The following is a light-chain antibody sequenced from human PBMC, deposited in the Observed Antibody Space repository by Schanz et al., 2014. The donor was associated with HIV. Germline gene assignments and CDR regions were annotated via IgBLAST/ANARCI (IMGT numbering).Light chain of an antibody. J-gene: IGKJ4*01. Sequence: EIVLTQSPGTLSLSPGDRATLSCRASQSVTSNYLAWYQQKPGQAPRIVIYGASNRATGIPHRFSGSGSGTDFTLTISRLEPEDFAVYYCQQCSNSPLTFGGGTKVEIK. V-gene: IGKV3-20*01. CDR1: QSVTSNY. CDR3: QQCSNSPLT. CDR2: GAS.